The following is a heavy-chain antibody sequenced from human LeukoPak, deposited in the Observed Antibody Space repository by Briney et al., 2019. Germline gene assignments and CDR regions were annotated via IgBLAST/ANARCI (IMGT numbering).Heavy chain of an antibody. CDR2: IKEDGSEN. D-gene: IGHD2-15*01. V-gene: IGHV3-7*03. CDR3: ARDYCSGGSCYGGHDY. CDR1: GFTFSDYD. J-gene: IGHJ4*02. Sequence: GGSLRLSCAASGFTFSDYDMSWVRQAPGKGLEWVANIKEDGSENYSVDSVKGRFTISRDSAKNSLYLQMNSLRAEDTAFYYCARDYCSGGSCYGGHDYWGQGTLVTVSS.